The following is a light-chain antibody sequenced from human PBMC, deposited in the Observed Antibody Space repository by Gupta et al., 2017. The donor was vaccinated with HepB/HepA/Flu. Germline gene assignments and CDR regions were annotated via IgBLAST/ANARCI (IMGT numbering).Light chain of an antibody. V-gene: IGKV3-15*01. CDR2: GAS. CDR1: QSVSSN. J-gene: IGKJ1*01. CDR3: QRYNNWPPWT. Sequence: EIVMTQSPATLSVSPGERATLSCRASQSVSSNLAWYQQKPGQAPRLIIYGASTRATGIPARFSGSGSGTEFTLTISSRQSEDFAVYYCQRYNNWPPWTFGQGTKVEIK.